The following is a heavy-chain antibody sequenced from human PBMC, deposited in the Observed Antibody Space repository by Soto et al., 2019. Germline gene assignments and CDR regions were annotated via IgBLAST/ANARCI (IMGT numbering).Heavy chain of an antibody. CDR2: ISAYNGNT. Sequence: SVKVSCKASGYTFTSYGISWVRQAPGQGLEWMGWISAYNGNTNYAQKLQGRVTMTTDTSTSTAYMELRSLRSDDTAVYYCARMAAAGLYYYSYYMDVWGKGTTVTVSS. D-gene: IGHD6-13*01. CDR1: GYTFTSYG. J-gene: IGHJ6*03. CDR3: ARMAAAGLYYYSYYMDV. V-gene: IGHV1-18*01.